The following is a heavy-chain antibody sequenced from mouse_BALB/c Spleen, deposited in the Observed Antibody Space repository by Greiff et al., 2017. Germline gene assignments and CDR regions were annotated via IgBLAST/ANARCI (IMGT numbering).Heavy chain of an antibody. CDR1: GFSLTSYD. CDR3: VRFRDGYYCDY. CDR2: IWTGGGT. Sequence: VQRVESGPGLVAPSQSLSITCTVSGFSLTSYDISWIRQPPGKGLEWLGVIWTGGGTNYNSAFMSRLSISKDNSKSQVFLKMNSLQTDDTAIYYCVRFRDGYYCDYWGQGTTLTVSS. J-gene: IGHJ2*01. V-gene: IGHV2-9-2*01. D-gene: IGHD2-3*01.